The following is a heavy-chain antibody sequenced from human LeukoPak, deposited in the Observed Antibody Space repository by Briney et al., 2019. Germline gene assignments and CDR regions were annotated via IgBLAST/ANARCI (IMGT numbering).Heavy chain of an antibody. CDR1: GFTFSDYY. D-gene: IGHD3-10*01. CDR2: ISSSDSTI. Sequence: GGSLRLSCAASGFTFSDYYMSWIRQAPGKGLEWVSYISSSDSTIYSADSVKGRFTISRDNAKNSLYLQMNSLRAEDTAVYYCPRLLMVRGVISHMDVWGKGTTVTVSS. J-gene: IGHJ6*03. V-gene: IGHV3-11*04. CDR3: PRLLMVRGVISHMDV.